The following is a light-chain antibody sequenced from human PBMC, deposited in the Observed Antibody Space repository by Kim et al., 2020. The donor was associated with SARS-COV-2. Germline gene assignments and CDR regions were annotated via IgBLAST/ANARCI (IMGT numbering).Light chain of an antibody. Sequence: NFMLTQPHSVSESPGKTVTISYTRSSGSIASNYVQWYQQRPGSAPTTVIYEDNQRPSGVPDRFSGSIDSSSNSASLTISGLKTEDEADYYCQSYDSSNVVFGGGTQLTVL. J-gene: IGLJ2*01. CDR1: SGSIASNY. CDR3: QSYDSSNVV. CDR2: EDN. V-gene: IGLV6-57*04.